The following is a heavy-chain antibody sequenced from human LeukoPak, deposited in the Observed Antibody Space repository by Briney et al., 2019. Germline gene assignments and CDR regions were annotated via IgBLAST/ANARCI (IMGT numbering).Heavy chain of an antibody. V-gene: IGHV3-7*01. CDR3: ARDLESNKGWGSYRYTASDY. J-gene: IGHJ4*02. Sequence: QTGGSLRLSCAASGFTFSSYWMSWVRQAPGKGLEWVANIKKDGSEKYYVDSVKGRFTISRDNAKTSLYLQMNSLRAEDTAVYYCARDLESNKGWGSYRYTASDYWGQGTLVTVSS. CDR2: IKKDGSEK. CDR1: GFTFSSYW. D-gene: IGHD3-16*02.